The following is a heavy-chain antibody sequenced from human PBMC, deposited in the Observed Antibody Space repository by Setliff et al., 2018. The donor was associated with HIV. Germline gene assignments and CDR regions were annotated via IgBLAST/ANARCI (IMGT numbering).Heavy chain of an antibody. J-gene: IGHJ1*01. CDR2: INHRGST. Sequence: SETLSLTCAVYGGSFSGYNWNWIRQPPGKGLEWIGEINHRGSTNYNPSLKSRVTISVDTSKNQFSLKLSSVTAADTAVYYCARGGYSYGFGRHRAYFQYWGQGTQVTVSS. D-gene: IGHD5-18*01. CDR3: ARGGYSYGFGRHRAYFQY. CDR1: GGSFSGYN. V-gene: IGHV4-34*01.